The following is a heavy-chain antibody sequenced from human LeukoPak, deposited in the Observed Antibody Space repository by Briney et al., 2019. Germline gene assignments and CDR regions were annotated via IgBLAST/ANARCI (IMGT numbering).Heavy chain of an antibody. CDR1: GYTFTSYY. CDR3: ARGRPPGVLWSWFDP. D-gene: IGHD3-10*01. CDR2: INPSGGST. J-gene: IGHJ5*02. V-gene: IGHV1-46*01. Sequence: ASVKVSCKASGYTFTSYYMHWVRQAPGQGLEWMGIINPSGGSTSYAQKFQGRVTMTRDTSTSTVYMELSSLRSEDTAVYYCARGRPPGVLWSWFDPWGQGTLVTVSS.